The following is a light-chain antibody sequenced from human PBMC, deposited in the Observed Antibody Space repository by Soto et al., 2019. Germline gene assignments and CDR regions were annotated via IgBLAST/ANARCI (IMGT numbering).Light chain of an antibody. CDR1: QSVGSSY. Sequence: EIVLTQSPGTLSLSPGEGATLSCRASQSVGSSYLAWYQQRPGQAPRLLIYGASNRATGIPDRFSGSGSGTDFTLTISRLEPEDFAVYYCQHYGSSPPLYTYGQGTKLEI. CDR3: QHYGSSPPLYT. V-gene: IGKV3-20*01. J-gene: IGKJ2*01. CDR2: GAS.